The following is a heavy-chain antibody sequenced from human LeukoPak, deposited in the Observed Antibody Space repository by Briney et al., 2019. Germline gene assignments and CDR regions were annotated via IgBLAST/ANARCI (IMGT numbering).Heavy chain of an antibody. D-gene: IGHD4-23*01. J-gene: IGHJ4*02. CDR2: IKEDGTAK. CDR1: GFTVRDFW. V-gene: IGHV3-7*01. CDR3: VRGGWELDY. Sequence: GGSLRLSCAASGFTVRDFWMAWFRQAPGKGLEWVAHIKEDGTAKYYVDSVRGRFTISKDDDKNSLSLQMNSLRVEDTAVYYCVRGGWELDYWGQGTLVTVSS.